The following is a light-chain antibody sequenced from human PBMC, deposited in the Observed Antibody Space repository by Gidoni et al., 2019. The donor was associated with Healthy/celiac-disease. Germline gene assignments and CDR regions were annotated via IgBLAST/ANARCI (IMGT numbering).Light chain of an antibody. CDR2: GAS. J-gene: IGKJ4*01. CDR3: QQYNNWRLT. V-gene: IGKV3-15*01. CDR1: QSVSSN. Sequence: EIVMTQSPATLSVSPGERATLSCRASQSVSSNLAWYQQKPGQAPRLLIYGASSGSGTEFTLTISSLQSEDFAVYYCQQYNNWRLTFXGXTKVEIK.